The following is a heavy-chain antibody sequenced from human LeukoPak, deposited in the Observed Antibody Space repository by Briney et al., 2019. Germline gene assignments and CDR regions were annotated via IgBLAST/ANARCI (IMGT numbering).Heavy chain of an antibody. Sequence: GGSLRLSCAVSGFTFSSYAMNWVRQAPGKGLEWVSAISGSGDLTHYADSVKGRFTISRDNSKNTLYLQMNSLRAEDTAVYYCAKHRGLYFYYVMDVWGQGTTVTVSS. CDR1: GFTFSSYA. J-gene: IGHJ6*02. CDR3: AKHRGLYFYYVMDV. D-gene: IGHD1-26*01. CDR2: ISGSGDLT. V-gene: IGHV3-23*01.